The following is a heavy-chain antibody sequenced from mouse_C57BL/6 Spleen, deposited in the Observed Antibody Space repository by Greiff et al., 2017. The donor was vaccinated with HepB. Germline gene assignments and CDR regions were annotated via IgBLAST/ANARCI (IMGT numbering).Heavy chain of an antibody. D-gene: IGHD1-1*01. J-gene: IGHJ1*03. CDR3: ARSITTVVATPYWYFDV. CDR2: IDPNSGGT. CDR1: GYTFTSYW. Sequence: QVQLQQPGAELVKPGASVKLSCKASGYTFTSYWMHWVKQRPGRGLEWIGRIDPNSGGTKYNEKFKSKATLTVDKPSSTAYMQLSSLTSEDSAVYYCARSITTVVATPYWYFDVWGTGTTVTVSS. V-gene: IGHV1-72*01.